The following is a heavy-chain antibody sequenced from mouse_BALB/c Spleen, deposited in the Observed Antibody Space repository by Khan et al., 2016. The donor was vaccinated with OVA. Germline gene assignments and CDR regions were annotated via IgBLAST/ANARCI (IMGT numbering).Heavy chain of an antibody. CDR2: IYPGSGNT. CDR1: GYIFTDYY. Sequence: QVQLQQSGPELVNPGASVKISCKASGYIFTDYYINWVKQKPGQGLEWIGWIYPGSGNTNYNEDFKGKATLTVDTSSSTANMQLSSLTSADTAVYFYARGNYCGSTACFGYWGQGTLVTVST. J-gene: IGHJ3*01. CDR3: ARGNYCGSTACFGY. D-gene: IGHD1-1*01. V-gene: IGHV1-84*02.